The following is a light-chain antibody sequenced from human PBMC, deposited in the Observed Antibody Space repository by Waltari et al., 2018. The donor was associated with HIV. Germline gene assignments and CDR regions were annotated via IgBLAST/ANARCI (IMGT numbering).Light chain of an antibody. Sequence: DLVMNQSPDSLAVSLGERATINCRSSQTVLYTSSNKNYLAWYQQKPGQPPKLLMYWASTRESGVPDRFSGSGSGTDFTLTISSLQAEDVAVYYCQQYYSTPLTFGPGTKVDIK. V-gene: IGKV4-1*01. J-gene: IGKJ3*01. CDR1: QTVLYTSSNKNY. CDR2: WAS. CDR3: QQYYSTPLT.